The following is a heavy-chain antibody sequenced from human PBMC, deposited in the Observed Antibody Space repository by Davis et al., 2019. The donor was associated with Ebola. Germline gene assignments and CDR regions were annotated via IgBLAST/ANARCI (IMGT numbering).Heavy chain of an antibody. CDR1: GFTFSSYW. D-gene: IGHD1-26*01. CDR3: VKDTSNIWFDI. V-gene: IGHV3-23*01. J-gene: IGHJ3*02. CDR2: FGTSGDT. Sequence: PGGSLRLSCAASGFTFSSYWMSWVRQAPGKGLEWVSTFGTSGDTFYADSVKGRFTISRDNSKNTLYLQMNGLRVEDTAVYFCVKDTSNIWFDIWGQGTMITVSS.